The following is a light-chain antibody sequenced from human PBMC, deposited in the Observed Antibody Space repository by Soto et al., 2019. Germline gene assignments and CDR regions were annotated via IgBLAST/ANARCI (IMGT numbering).Light chain of an antibody. Sequence: DIVMTQTPLSSPVTLGQAASISCRSSQSLVNSEGNTYLSWLQQRPGQPPRLLIYEISNRFSGGPGIISGSGARTDFTLKISRVEAEDVGVYYCMQAAHLCSFGQGTKLEI. CDR3: MQAAHLCS. V-gene: IGKV2-24*01. CDR2: EIS. CDR1: QSLVNSEGNTY. J-gene: IGKJ2*04.